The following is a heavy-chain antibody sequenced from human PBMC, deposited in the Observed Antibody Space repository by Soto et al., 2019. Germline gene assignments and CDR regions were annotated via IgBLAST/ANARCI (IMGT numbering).Heavy chain of an antibody. D-gene: IGHD2-15*01. CDR2: IYYSGST. Sequence: SETLSLTCTHSGGSISRGGYYWGWIRQHPGNGLEWSGYIYYSGSTYYNPSLKSRVTISVDTAKNRFSLKLRCLNASASAWSYCARFCKSRQENWVHPWGQGTLVTVSS. V-gene: IGHV4-31*03. J-gene: IGHJ5*02. CDR3: ARFCKSRQENWVHP. CDR1: GGSISRGGYY.